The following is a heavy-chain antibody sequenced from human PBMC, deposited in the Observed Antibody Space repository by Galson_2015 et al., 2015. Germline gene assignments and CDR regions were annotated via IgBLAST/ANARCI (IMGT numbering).Heavy chain of an antibody. CDR3: ARQILDYDFWSGYYPTNFDY. V-gene: IGHV3-21*01. J-gene: IGHJ4*02. D-gene: IGHD3-3*01. CDR2: IRRTTTYI. CDR1: EFTFSRSY. Sequence: SLRLSCAASEFTFSRSYMCWVRQAPAQGLACVSSIRRTTTYIYYAPSVKGRCPISSYNATPSPSLQMHSLGAEDTAVYYCARQILDYDFWSGYYPTNFDYWGQGTLVTVSS.